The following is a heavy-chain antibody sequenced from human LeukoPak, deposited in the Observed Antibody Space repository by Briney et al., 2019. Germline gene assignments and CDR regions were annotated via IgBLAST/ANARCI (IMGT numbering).Heavy chain of an antibody. J-gene: IGHJ5*02. V-gene: IGHV1-2*06. CDR2: INPNSGGT. CDR3: ARGYCSGGGCYSVENWFDP. Sequence: GASVTVSCKAAGYTFTGYYMFWVRQAPGQGLEWMGRINPNSGGTNYAQKFQGRVTMTRDTSISTAYMELSRLRSDDTAVYYCARGYCSGGGCYSVENWFDPWGQGTLVTVSS. D-gene: IGHD2-15*01. CDR1: GYTFTGYY.